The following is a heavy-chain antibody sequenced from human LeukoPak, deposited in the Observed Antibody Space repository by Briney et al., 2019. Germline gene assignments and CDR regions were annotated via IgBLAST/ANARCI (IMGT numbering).Heavy chain of an antibody. D-gene: IGHD6-19*01. Sequence: SETLSLTCTVSGGSISSYYWSWIRQPPGKGLEWIGYIYYSGSTNYNPSLKSRVTISVDTSKNQFSLKLTSVTAADTAVYYCARITDLSVATDYWGQDTLVTVSS. J-gene: IGHJ4*02. V-gene: IGHV4-59*08. CDR2: IYYSGST. CDR3: ARITDLSVATDY. CDR1: GGSISSYY.